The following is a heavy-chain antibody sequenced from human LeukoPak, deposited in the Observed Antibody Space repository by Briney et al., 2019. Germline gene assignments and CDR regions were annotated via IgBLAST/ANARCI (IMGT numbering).Heavy chain of an antibody. Sequence: ASVKVSCKASGYTFTGYYMHWVRQAPGQGLEWMGWINPNSGGTNYAQKFQGRVTMTRDTPISTVYVELSRLRSDDTAVYFCARSGWFGELSDYWGQGTLVTVSS. J-gene: IGHJ4*02. V-gene: IGHV1-2*02. CDR1: GYTFTGYY. D-gene: IGHD3-10*01. CDR2: INPNSGGT. CDR3: ARSGWFGELSDY.